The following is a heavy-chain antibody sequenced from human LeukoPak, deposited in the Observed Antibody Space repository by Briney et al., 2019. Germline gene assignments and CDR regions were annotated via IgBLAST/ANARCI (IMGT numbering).Heavy chain of an antibody. CDR1: GFTFSNYA. V-gene: IGHV3-30-3*01. Sequence: PGRSLRLSCAASGFTFSNYAIHWVRQAPGKGLEWVAVISYDGNNKYYAASVKGRFTISRDNSKNTLYLQMNSLRAEDTAVYYCARPQGGRQLWLHFDYWGQGTLVTVSS. J-gene: IGHJ4*02. CDR2: ISYDGNNK. D-gene: IGHD5-18*01. CDR3: ARPQGGRQLWLHFDY.